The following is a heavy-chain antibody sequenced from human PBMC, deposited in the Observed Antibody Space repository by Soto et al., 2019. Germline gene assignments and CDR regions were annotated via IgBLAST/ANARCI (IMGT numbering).Heavy chain of an antibody. Sequence: QVQLVESGGGVVQPGRSLRLSCAASGFTFIMYVMHWVRQAPGKGLEWVAVMAYDGNREYYVDSVKGRFFVSRDNSKNTLYLQMNSLRPEDTAVYYCARVGGSFYGSWDSWGQGALVTGSS. CDR2: MAYDGNRE. J-gene: IGHJ4*02. CDR3: ARVGGSFYGSWDS. CDR1: GFTFIMYV. D-gene: IGHD1-26*01. V-gene: IGHV3-30-3*01.